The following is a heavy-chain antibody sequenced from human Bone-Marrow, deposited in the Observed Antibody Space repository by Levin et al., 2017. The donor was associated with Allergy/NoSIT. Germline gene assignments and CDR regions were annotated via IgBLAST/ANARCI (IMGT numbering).Heavy chain of an antibody. V-gene: IGHV4-59*01. D-gene: IGHD3-3*01. Sequence: GSLRLSCSVSNDSISGYYWGWIRQPPGKGLEWIGYISDGGSTNYNPSLKSRLTISIDTSKNQFSLGLSSVTAADTAVYFCARVRGGLRFLEWPYYFDSWGQGTLVTVSS. CDR2: ISDGGST. J-gene: IGHJ4*02. CDR1: NDSISGYY. CDR3: ARVRGGLRFLEWPYYFDS.